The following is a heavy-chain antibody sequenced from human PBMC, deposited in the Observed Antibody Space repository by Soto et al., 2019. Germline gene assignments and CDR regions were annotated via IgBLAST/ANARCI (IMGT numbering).Heavy chain of an antibody. D-gene: IGHD4-4*01. Sequence: ASVKVSCKASGYTFTGCYMHWVRQAPGQGLEWMGWINPNSGGTNYAQKFQGRVTMTRDTSISTAYMELSRLRSDDTAVYYCAREATGYSNPFALYYYYGMDVWGQGTTVTVSS. CDR1: GYTFTGCY. V-gene: IGHV1-2*02. CDR3: AREATGYSNPFALYYYYGMDV. CDR2: INPNSGGT. J-gene: IGHJ6*02.